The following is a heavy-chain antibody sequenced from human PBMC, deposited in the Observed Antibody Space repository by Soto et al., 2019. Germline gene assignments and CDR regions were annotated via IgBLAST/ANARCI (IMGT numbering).Heavy chain of an antibody. Sequence: ASVKVSCKASGGTFSSYAISWVRQAPGQGLEWMGGIIPIFGTANYAQKFQGRVTITADESTSTAYMELSSLRSEDTAVYYCARNSYGYLSYYYYGMDVWGQGTTVTASS. CDR2: IIPIFGTA. J-gene: IGHJ6*02. CDR3: ARNSYGYLSYYYYGMDV. CDR1: GGTFSSYA. D-gene: IGHD5-18*01. V-gene: IGHV1-69*13.